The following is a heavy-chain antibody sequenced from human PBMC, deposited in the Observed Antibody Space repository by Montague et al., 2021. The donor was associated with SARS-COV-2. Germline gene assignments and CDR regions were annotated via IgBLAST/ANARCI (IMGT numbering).Heavy chain of an antibody. V-gene: IGHV2-70*11. CDR1: GFSLGTSGMC. CDR2: IDWDDDK. CDR3: ARELGTVVTLDY. D-gene: IGHD4-23*01. Sequence: PTLVKPTQTLTLTCTFSGFSLGTSGMCVSWIRQPPGKALEWLARIDWDDDKYYSTSLKTRLTISKDTSKNQVVLTMTNMDPVDTATYYCARELGTVVTLDYWGQGTLVTVSS. J-gene: IGHJ4*02.